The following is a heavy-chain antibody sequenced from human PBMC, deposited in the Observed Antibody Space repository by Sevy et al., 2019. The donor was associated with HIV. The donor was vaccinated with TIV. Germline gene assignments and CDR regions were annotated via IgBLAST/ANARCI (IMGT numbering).Heavy chain of an antibody. D-gene: IGHD1-26*01. J-gene: IGHJ4*02. V-gene: IGHV3-23*01. Sequence: GGSLRLSCAASGFTFSSYAMSWVRQAPGKGLEWVSAISGSGGSTYYADSVKGRFTISRDNSKNTLYLQMNSLRAEDTAVYYCAKDVSGSRRNFDYWGQRTLVTVSS. CDR2: ISGSGGST. CDR1: GFTFSSYA. CDR3: AKDVSGSRRNFDY.